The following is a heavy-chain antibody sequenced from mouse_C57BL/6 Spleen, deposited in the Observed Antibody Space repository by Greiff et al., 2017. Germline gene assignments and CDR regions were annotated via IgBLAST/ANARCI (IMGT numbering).Heavy chain of an antibody. V-gene: IGHV1-50*01. CDR2: IDPSDSYT. J-gene: IGHJ2*01. CDR1: GYNFTSYW. D-gene: IGHD2-2*01. Sequence: QVQLQQPGAELVKPGASVKLSCTASGYNFTSYWMQWVKQRPGQGLEWIGEIDPSDSYTNYNQKFKGKATLTVDTSSSTAYAQLSSLTSEDSAVYYCARRDYGYGGDCWGKGTTLTVAS. CDR3: ARRDYGYGGDC.